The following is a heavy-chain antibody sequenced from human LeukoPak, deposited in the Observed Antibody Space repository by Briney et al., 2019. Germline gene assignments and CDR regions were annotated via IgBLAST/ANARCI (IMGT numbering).Heavy chain of an antibody. V-gene: IGHV3-33*08. CDR2: IWYDGSNK. Sequence: GGSLRLSCTASGFTFSSYAMNWVRQAPGKGLEWVAVIWYDGSNKYCADSVKGRFTISRDNSKNTLYLQINSLRAEDTAMYYCARELPPVVNYRFDHWGQGTLVTVSS. CDR1: GFTFSSYA. J-gene: IGHJ5*02. D-gene: IGHD1-7*01. CDR3: ARELPPVVNYRFDH.